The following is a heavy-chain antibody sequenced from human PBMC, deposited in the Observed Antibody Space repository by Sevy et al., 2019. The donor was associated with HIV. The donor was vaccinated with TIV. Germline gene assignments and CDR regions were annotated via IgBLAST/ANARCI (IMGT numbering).Heavy chain of an antibody. CDR3: ARDRELWSQDYYYGMDV. D-gene: IGHD5-18*01. CDR1: GFTFSSYA. Sequence: GGSLRLSCAASGFTFSSYAMHWVRQAPGKGLEWVAVISYDGSNKYYADSVKGRFTISRDNSENTLYLQMNSLRAEDTAVYYCARDRELWSQDYYYGMDVWGQGTTVTVSS. V-gene: IGHV3-30*04. CDR2: ISYDGSNK. J-gene: IGHJ6*02.